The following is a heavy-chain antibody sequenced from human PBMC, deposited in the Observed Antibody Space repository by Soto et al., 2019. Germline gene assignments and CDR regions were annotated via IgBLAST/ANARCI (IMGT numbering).Heavy chain of an antibody. J-gene: IGHJ4*02. CDR3: ARDREDSSGWYSSPDFDY. D-gene: IGHD6-19*01. CDR1: GYTFTSFG. CDR2: ISAYNGNT. Sequence: QVQLVQSGAEVKKPGASVKVSCKASGYTFTSFGISCVRQAPGQGLEWMGFISAYNGNTNYAQKLQGRVTMTTDTSTSTAYMELRSLRSDDTAVYYCARDREDSSGWYSSPDFDYWGQGTLVTVSS. V-gene: IGHV1-18*01.